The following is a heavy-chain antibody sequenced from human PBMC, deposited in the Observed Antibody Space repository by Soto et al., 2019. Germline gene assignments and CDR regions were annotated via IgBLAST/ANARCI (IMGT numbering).Heavy chain of an antibody. CDR1: GYTFTSYA. CDR2: INAGNGNT. D-gene: IGHD2-2*01. CDR3: AREYIVVVPAAMGSYYYYYYMDV. J-gene: IGHJ6*03. V-gene: IGHV1-3*01. Sequence: ASVKVSCKASGYTFTSYAMHWVRQAPGQRLEWMGWINAGNGNTKYSQKFQGRVTITRDTSASTAYMELSSLRSEDTAVYYCAREYIVVVPAAMGSYYYYYYMDVWGKGTTVTVSS.